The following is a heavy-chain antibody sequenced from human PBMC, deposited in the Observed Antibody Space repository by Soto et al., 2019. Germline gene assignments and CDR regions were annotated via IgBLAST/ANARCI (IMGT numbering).Heavy chain of an antibody. Sequence: QVQLVESGGGVVQPGRSLRLSCAASGFTFRTYGMHWVRQAPGKGLEWVASISYDGTDNYYTESVKGRFPISRDNSKNTLYLQMNSLRAEDTAVYYCATIPKYLVDYWGQGTLVTVSS. CDR3: ATIPKYLVDY. J-gene: IGHJ4*02. D-gene: IGHD3-9*01. CDR1: GFTFRTYG. V-gene: IGHV3-30*03. CDR2: ISYDGTDN.